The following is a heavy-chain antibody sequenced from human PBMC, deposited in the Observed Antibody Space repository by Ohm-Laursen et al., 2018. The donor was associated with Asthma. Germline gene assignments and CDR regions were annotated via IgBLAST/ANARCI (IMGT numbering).Heavy chain of an antibody. CDR3: AKSVVVTAILGAFDI. Sequence: SLRLSCAASGITFRDYAMTWVRQAAGKGLEWVSVISDSGGSTYYAASVKGRFTISRDNSKNMLYLQMNSLRAEDTAVYYCAKSVVVTAILGAFDIWGQGTMVTVSS. CDR1: GITFRDYA. CDR2: ISDSGGST. V-gene: IGHV3-23*01. J-gene: IGHJ3*02. D-gene: IGHD2-21*02.